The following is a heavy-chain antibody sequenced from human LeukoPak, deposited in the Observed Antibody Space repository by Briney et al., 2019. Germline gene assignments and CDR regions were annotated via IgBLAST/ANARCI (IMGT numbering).Heavy chain of an antibody. V-gene: IGHV4-30-2*01. J-gene: IGHJ4*02. Sequence: PSETLSLTCTVSGDSISRGSFSWTWIRQAPGKGLEWIGYIYPRGSTYYNPSLKSRVNLSIDKSSNQFSLDLASVTAADTAVYYCARFSPRALGNYLDSWGQRTLVTVSS. D-gene: IGHD6-13*01. CDR2: IYPRGST. CDR3: ARFSPRALGNYLDS. CDR1: GDSISRGSFS.